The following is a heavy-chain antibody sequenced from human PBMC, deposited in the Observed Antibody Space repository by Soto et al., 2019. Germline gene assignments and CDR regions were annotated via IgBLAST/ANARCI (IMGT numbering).Heavy chain of an antibody. J-gene: IGHJ6*02. CDR2: IDPSDSYT. CDR3: ASRGVQTPRLKHYYYGMDV. D-gene: IGHD1-1*01. CDR1: GYSFTSYW. V-gene: IGHV5-10-1*01. Sequence: GESLKISCKGSGYSFTSYWISWVRQMPGKGLEWMGRIDPSDSYTNYSPSFQGHVTISADKSISTAYLQWSSLKASDPAMYYCASRGVQTPRLKHYYYGMDVWGQGTTVTVSS.